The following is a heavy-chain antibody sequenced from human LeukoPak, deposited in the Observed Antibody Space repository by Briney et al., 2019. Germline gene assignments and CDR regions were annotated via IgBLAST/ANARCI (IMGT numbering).Heavy chain of an antibody. D-gene: IGHD6-13*01. Sequence: GSLRLSCAASGFTFSSYAMSWVRQAPGKGLEWVSAISGSGGSTYYADSVKGRFTISRDNSKNTLYLQMNSLRAEDTAVYYCWGVAAAGNYYYYYGMDVWGQGTTVTVSS. J-gene: IGHJ6*02. CDR2: ISGSGGST. V-gene: IGHV3-23*01. CDR3: WGVAAAGNYYYYYGMDV. CDR1: GFTFSSYA.